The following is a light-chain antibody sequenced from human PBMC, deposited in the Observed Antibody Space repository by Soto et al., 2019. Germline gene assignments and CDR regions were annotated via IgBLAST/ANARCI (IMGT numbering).Light chain of an antibody. CDR1: QSISSS. V-gene: IGKV3-15*01. CDR2: GAS. Sequence: EIVMTQSPVTLSVSPGEGATLSCRASQSISSSLAWYQQKPGQPPKLLIFGASTRATGIPARFSGSGSGTEFTLTISRLQSEDSAIYYCQQYGTWTPNLLTFGGGTKVEIK. J-gene: IGKJ4*01. CDR3: QQYGTWTPNLLT.